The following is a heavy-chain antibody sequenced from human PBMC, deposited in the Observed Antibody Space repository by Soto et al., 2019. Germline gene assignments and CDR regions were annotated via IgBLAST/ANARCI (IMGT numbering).Heavy chain of an antibody. CDR2: LYYTGST. Sequence: SETLSLTCSVSGDSISSVAHYWAWVRQPPGKGLEWIGSLYYTGSTYYNPSLKSRAAISIDTSKNQFSLNLMSTTASDTAMYYCARLQLERLNRPLDYWGQGTLVTVSP. CDR1: GDSISSVAHY. D-gene: IGHD1-1*01. V-gene: IGHV4-39*07. CDR3: ARLQLERLNRPLDY. J-gene: IGHJ4*02.